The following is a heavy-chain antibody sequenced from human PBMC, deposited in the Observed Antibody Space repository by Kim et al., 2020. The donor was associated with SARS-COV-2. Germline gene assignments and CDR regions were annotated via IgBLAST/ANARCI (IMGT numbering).Heavy chain of an antibody. CDR2: TSGSGGST. Sequence: GGSLRLSCAASGFTFSSYAMSWVRQAPGKGLEWVSATSGSGGSTYYADSVKGRFTISRDNSKNTLYRQMNSLRAEDTAVYYCAKAYSCYDPIRSPIYFDYWGQGTLVTVSS. CDR3: AKAYSCYDPIRSPIYFDY. CDR1: GFTFSSYA. D-gene: IGHD5-12*01. J-gene: IGHJ4*02. V-gene: IGHV3-23*01.